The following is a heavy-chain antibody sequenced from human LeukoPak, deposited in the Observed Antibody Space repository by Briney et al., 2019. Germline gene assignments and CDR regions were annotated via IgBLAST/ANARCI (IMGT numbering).Heavy chain of an antibody. CDR3: ARLKLNPWELRLRYFDY. J-gene: IGHJ4*02. CDR1: GGSFSGYY. D-gene: IGHD1-26*01. V-gene: IGHV4-34*01. Sequence: SETLSLTCAVYGGSFSGYYWSWIRQPPGKGLEWIGEINHSGSTNYNPSLKSRVTISVDTSKNQFSLKLSSVTAADTAVYYCARLKLNPWELRLRYFDYWGQGTLVTVSS. CDR2: INHSGST.